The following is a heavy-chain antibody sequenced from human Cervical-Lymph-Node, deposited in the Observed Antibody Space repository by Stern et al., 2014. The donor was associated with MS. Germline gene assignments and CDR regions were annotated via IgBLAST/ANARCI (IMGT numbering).Heavy chain of an antibody. CDR1: GFTFSNFG. J-gene: IGHJ6*02. CDR2: IWYDGSNK. D-gene: IGHD3-22*01. CDR3: AKELRHISIIVVVDNAMDV. V-gene: IGHV3-33*06. Sequence: QVQLVESGGGVVQPGRSLRLSCVAAGFTFSNFGMNWVRQAPGKGLEWVARIWYDGSNKYYADSVKGRFTISRDNSKNTLSLQMNSLRTEDTAVYYCAKELRHISIIVVVDNAMDVWGQGTTVTVSS.